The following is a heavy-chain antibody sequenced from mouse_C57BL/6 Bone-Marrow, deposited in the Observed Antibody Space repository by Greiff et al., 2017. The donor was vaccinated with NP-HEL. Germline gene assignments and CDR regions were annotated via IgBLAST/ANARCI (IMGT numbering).Heavy chain of an antibody. J-gene: IGHJ1*03. V-gene: IGHV5-4*03. D-gene: IGHD2-4*01. CDR3: ARADGGSGTMNTTSYWYFDV. CDR1: GFTFSSYA. Sequence: EVKLVESGGGLVKPGGSLKLSCAASGFTFSSYAMSWVRQTPEKRLEWVATISDGGSYTYYPDNVKGRFTISRDNANNNLYLQMSHLTSEDTAMYYCARADGGSGTMNTTSYWYFDVWGTGTTVTVSS. CDR2: ISDGGSYT.